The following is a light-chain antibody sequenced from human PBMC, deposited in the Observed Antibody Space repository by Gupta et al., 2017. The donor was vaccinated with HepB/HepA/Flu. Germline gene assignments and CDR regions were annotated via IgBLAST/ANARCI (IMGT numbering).Light chain of an antibody. CDR2: DAS. Sequence: DIQMTQSPSSLSAYVGDRVTITCQASQDISNYLNWYQQKPGKAPKLLIYDASNLETGVPSRFSGSGSGTDFTFTISSLQPEDIATYYCQQYDNLLVTFGPGTKVDIK. CDR3: QQYDNLLVT. J-gene: IGKJ3*01. CDR1: QDISNY. V-gene: IGKV1-33*01.